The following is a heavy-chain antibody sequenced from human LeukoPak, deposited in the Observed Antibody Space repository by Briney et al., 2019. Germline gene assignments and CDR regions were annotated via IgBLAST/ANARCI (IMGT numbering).Heavy chain of an antibody. Sequence: ASVKVSCKTSGYTFTGYFIHWERQAPGQGLEWMGWINPNSGGTNYAQRFQGRVTMTRDTSISAAYMELSRLRSDDTAVYYCASYSGSYSIDFDYWGQGTLVTVSS. CDR2: INPNSGGT. J-gene: IGHJ4*02. D-gene: IGHD1-26*01. CDR1: GYTFTGYF. CDR3: ASYSGSYSIDFDY. V-gene: IGHV1-2*02.